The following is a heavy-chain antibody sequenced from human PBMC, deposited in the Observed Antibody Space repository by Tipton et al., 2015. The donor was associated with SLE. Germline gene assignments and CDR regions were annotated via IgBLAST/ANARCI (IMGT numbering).Heavy chain of an antibody. J-gene: IGHJ4*02. CDR3: ARHLGASFDF. CDR2: IHASGAT. V-gene: IGHV4-31*11. CDR1: GGSIRSGDYY. Sequence: GLVKPSETLSLMCAVSGGSIRSGDYYWSWIRQHPGKGLEWIGYIHASGATFYNPSLRSRSAISVDTSQNQFSLRLTSVTAADTAVYYCARHLGASFDFWGQGILVTVSS.